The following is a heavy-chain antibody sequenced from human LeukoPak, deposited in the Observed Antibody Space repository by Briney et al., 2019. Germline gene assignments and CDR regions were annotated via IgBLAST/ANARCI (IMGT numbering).Heavy chain of an antibody. Sequence: PGGSLTLSCVVSGFTFSSYWMSWLRQAPGKGLAWVANIKQDGSEKYYVDSVKGRFTMSRDNAKNSLYLQMNSLRAEDTAVYYCARVQWELRGVGSYFEYWGQGALVTVSS. CDR1: GFTFSSYW. V-gene: IGHV3-7*01. CDR3: ARVQWELRGVGSYFEY. CDR2: IKQDGSEK. J-gene: IGHJ4*02. D-gene: IGHD1-26*01.